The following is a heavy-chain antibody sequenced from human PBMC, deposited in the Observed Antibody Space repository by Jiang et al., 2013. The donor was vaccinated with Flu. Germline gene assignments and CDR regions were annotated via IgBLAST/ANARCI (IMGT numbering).Heavy chain of an antibody. CDR1: GFTFSGSD. D-gene: IGHD3-22*01. Sequence: VQLLESGGDLVQPGGSLKVSCVGSGFTFSGSDIHWVRQASGKGLEWVGRIRSKANGHTAAYGAAMEGRFIISRDDSKNMAFLQMNHLTTEDTALYYCTRLENYYDGSGYYTTYGMDVWGQGTTVTVSS. V-gene: IGHV3-73*01. CDR3: TRLENYYDGSGYYTTYGMDV. CDR2: IRSKANGHTA. J-gene: IGHJ6*02.